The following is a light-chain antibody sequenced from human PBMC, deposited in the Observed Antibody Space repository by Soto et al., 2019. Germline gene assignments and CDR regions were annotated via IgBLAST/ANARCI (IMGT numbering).Light chain of an antibody. J-gene: IGKJ4*01. CDR1: QSISSW. CDR2: KAS. CDR3: QQYNSYS. Sequence: DIQMTQSPSTLSASVGDRVTITCRASQSISSWLAWYQQKPGKAPKLLIYKASSLESGVPSRFSGSGSGTEFTLTISSLQPDAFATYYCQQYNSYSFGGGTKMEIK. V-gene: IGKV1-5*03.